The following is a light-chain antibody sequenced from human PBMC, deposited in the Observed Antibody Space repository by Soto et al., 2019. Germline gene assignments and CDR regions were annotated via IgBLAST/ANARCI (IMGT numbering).Light chain of an antibody. J-gene: IGKJ5*01. V-gene: IGKV3-15*01. CDR1: QSVRAN. CDR2: GAS. Sequence: EIVMTQSPATLSVSPGETVTLSCRASQSVRANLAWYQHKPGHSPRLLIYGASNTATGFPARFTGSGSGTEFTPTISSLQSADFAVYYCQQYNNWPTITFGQGTRLEIK. CDR3: QQYNNWPTIT.